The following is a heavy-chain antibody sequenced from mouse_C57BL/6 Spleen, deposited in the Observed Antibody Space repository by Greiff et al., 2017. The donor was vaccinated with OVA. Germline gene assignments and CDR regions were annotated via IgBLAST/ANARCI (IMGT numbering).Heavy chain of an antibody. V-gene: IGHV1-52*01. CDR1: GYTFTSYW. D-gene: IGHD2-4*01. J-gene: IGHJ2*01. Sequence: QVQLQQPGAELVRPGSSVKLSCKASGYTFTSYWMHWVKQRPIQGLEWIGNIDPSDSETHYNQKFKDKATLTVDKSSSTAYMQLSSLTSEDSAVYYCARKGYDYDPYFDYWGQGTTLTVSS. CDR2: IDPSDSET. CDR3: ARKGYDYDPYFDY.